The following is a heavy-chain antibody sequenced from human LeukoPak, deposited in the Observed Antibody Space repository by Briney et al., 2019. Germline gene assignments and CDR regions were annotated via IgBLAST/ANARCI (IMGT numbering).Heavy chain of an antibody. J-gene: IGHJ6*02. CDR2: INHSGST. CDR1: GGSFSGYY. CDR3: ARVAGIPTRAYYYYYGMDV. Sequence: SETLSLTCAVYGGSFSGYYWSWIRQPPGKGLEWIGEINHSGSTNYNPSLKSRVTISVDTSKNQFSLKLSSVTAADTAVYYCARVAGIPTRAYYYYYGMDVWGQGTTVTVSS. D-gene: IGHD6-19*01. V-gene: IGHV4-34*01.